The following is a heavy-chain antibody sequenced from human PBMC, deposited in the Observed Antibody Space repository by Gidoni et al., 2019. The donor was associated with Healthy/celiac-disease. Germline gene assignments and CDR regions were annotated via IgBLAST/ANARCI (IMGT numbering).Heavy chain of an antibody. V-gene: IGHV3-30*02. J-gene: IGHJ4*02. D-gene: IGHD6-13*01. CDR3: AKEPTEQQLDDQPIDY. Sequence: QVQLVESGGGVFPPGGSLRPSREAPGFAFSSYGMHWVRQAPGKRLEWVAFIRYDGSNKYYADTVKGRFTISRDNSKNTLYLQMNSLRAEDTAVYYCAKEPTEQQLDDQPIDYWGQGTLVTVSS. CDR2: IRYDGSNK. CDR1: GFAFSSYG.